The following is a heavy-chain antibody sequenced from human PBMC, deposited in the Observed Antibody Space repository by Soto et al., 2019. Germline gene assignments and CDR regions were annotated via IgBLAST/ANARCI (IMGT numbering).Heavy chain of an antibody. CDR1: GGSISSGGYY. D-gene: IGHD2-15*01. CDR2: IYYSGST. V-gene: IGHV4-31*03. J-gene: IGHJ3*02. CDR3: AREVVAARPDAFDI. Sequence: SETLSLTCTVSGGSISSGGYYWSWIRQHPGKGLEWIGYIYYSGSTYYNPSLKSRVTISVDTSKNQFSLKLSSVTAADTAVYYCAREVVAARPDAFDIWGQGKMVTVS.